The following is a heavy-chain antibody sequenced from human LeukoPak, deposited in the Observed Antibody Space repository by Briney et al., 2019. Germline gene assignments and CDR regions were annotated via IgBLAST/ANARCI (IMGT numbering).Heavy chain of an antibody. CDR1: GFTFSSYA. Sequence: GGSLRLSCAASGFTFSSYAVSWVRQAPGKGLEWVSTITGSGGSTYYADSVKGRFTISRDNSRNTLYLQMNSLRAEDTAVYYCATRIAGGGYWGQGTLVTVSS. D-gene: IGHD6-13*01. J-gene: IGHJ4*02. CDR3: ATRIAGGGY. CDR2: ITGSGGST. V-gene: IGHV3-23*01.